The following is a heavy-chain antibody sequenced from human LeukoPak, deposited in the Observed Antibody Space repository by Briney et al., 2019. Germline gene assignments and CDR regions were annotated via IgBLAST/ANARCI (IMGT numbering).Heavy chain of an antibody. CDR2: IKRDGSGK. CDR3: ARELQEWELWDY. D-gene: IGHD1-26*01. CDR1: GFTFKDYW. J-gene: IGHJ4*02. Sequence: GGSLRLSCAAAGFTFKDYWMSWVRQAPGKGLEWVANIKRDGSGKYYVDSVKGRFTISRDNAKNSLYLEMNSLRAEDTAVYYCARELQEWELWDYWGQGTLVTVSS. V-gene: IGHV3-7*01.